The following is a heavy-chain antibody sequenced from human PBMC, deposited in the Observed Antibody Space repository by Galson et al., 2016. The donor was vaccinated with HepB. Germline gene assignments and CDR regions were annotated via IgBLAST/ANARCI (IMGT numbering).Heavy chain of an antibody. Sequence: SLRLSCAASGFTFRSYWMHWVRQTPGKGLEWVSSISSSSRYIYYADSVKGRFTISRDNVENSLDLQMNSLRTDDTAVYYCARSGKTSAWYYHFDHWGQGTLVTVSP. V-gene: IGHV3-21*04. CDR1: GFTFRSYW. J-gene: IGHJ4*02. CDR2: ISSSSRYI. CDR3: ARSGKTSAWYYHFDH. D-gene: IGHD1-7*01.